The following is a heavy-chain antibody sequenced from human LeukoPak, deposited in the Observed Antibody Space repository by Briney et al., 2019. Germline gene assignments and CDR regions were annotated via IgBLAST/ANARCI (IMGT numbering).Heavy chain of an antibody. D-gene: IGHD3-3*01. J-gene: IGHJ2*01. V-gene: IGHV3-21*01. CDR3: ARVYDFWSNYYRYYFDL. Sequence: SGGSLRLSCVASGFTISNYNVNWVRQAPGKGLEWVASINVDSTYMYYADSLKGRFTISRDNAQNSLSLQMNSLTAEDTAVYYCARVYDFWSNYYRYYFDLWGRGTLVTVSS. CDR2: INVDSTYM. CDR1: GFTISNYN.